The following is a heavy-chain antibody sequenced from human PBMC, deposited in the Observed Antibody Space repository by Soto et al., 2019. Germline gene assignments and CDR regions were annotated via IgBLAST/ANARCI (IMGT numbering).Heavy chain of an antibody. D-gene: IGHD6-19*01. CDR2: IYYSGST. CDR1: GGSISSDNYY. CDR3: ARSLYSSGDFDY. Sequence: SETLSLTCTVSGGSISSDNYYWSWIRQPPGKGLEWIGYIYYSGSTYYNPSLKSRLSISVDTSKNQFSLKLSSVTAADTAVYYCARSLYSSGDFDYWGQGALVTVSS. J-gene: IGHJ4*02. V-gene: IGHV4-30-4*01.